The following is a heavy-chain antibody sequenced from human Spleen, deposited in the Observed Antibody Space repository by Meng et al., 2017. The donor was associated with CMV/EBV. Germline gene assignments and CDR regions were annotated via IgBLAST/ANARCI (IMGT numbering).Heavy chain of an antibody. CDR2: IYPGDSDT. D-gene: IGHD4-17*01. J-gene: IGHJ5*01. CDR1: GYSFTSYW. Sequence: SGYSFTSYWIGWVRQMPGKGLEWMGIIYPGDSDTRYSPSFQGQVTISADKSISTAYLQWSSLKASDTAMYYCARRTNYGAQTSNWFDSWGQGTLVTVSS. CDR3: ARRTNYGAQTSNWFDS. V-gene: IGHV5-51*01.